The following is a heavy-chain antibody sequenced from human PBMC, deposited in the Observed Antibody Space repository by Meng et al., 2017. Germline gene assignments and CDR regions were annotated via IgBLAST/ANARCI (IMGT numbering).Heavy chain of an antibody. CDR3: ARDPRDFWSDYYISWFDP. Sequence: GGSLRLSCAASGFTFSSYWMHWVRQAPGKGLVWVSRINSDGSSTSYADSVKGRFTISRDNAKNTLYLQMNSLRAEDTAVYYCARDPRDFWSDYYISWFDPWGQGTLVTVSS. CDR2: INSDGSST. CDR1: GFTFSSYW. D-gene: IGHD3-3*01. J-gene: IGHJ5*02. V-gene: IGHV3-74*01.